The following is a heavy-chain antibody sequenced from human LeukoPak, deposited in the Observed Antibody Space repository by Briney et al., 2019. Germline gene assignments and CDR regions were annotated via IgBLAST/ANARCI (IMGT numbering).Heavy chain of an antibody. D-gene: IGHD3-10*01. CDR3: ARQDMVRGVNAFDI. CDR2: IYYSGST. Sequence: PSETLSLTCSVSGGSISSYYWSWIRQPPGKGLEWIGYIYYSGSTNYNPSLKSRVTISVDTSKNQFSLKLSSVTAADTAVYYCARQDMVRGVNAFDIWGQGTMDTVSS. J-gene: IGHJ3*02. CDR1: GGSISSYY. V-gene: IGHV4-59*08.